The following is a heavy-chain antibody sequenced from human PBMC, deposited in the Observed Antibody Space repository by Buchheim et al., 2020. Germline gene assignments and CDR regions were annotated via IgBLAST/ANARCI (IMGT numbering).Heavy chain of an antibody. V-gene: IGHV3-23*01. CDR2: ISSSGGRT. J-gene: IGHJ4*02. D-gene: IGHD2-21*01. CDR1: GFTFGSYA. Sequence: EVQLLESGGSLVQPGGSLRLSCATSGFTFGSYAMSWVRQAPGKGLEWVTVISSSGGRTYYADSVKGRFTISRDNPENTLYLQMNSLRAEDTAVYYCAKDGRAVINSFDYWGQGTL. CDR3: AKDGRAVINSFDY.